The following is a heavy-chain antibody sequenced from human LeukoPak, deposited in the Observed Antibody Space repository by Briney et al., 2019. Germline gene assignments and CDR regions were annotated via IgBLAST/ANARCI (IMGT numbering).Heavy chain of an antibody. J-gene: IGHJ4*02. D-gene: IGHD2-2*02. V-gene: IGHV4-31*11. Sequence: PSETLSLTCAVYGGSFSGYYWSWIRQHPGKGLEWIGYIYYSGSTYYNPSLKSRVTISVDTSKNQFSLKLSSVTAADTAVYYCARALVVPAAIYYWGQGTLVTVSS. CDR1: GGSFSGYY. CDR2: IYYSGST. CDR3: ARALVVPAAIYY.